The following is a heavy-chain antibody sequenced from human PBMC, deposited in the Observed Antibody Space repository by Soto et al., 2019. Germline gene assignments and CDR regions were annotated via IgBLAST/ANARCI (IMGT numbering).Heavy chain of an antibody. V-gene: IGHV5-51*01. CDR3: ARPLGYSGYGYYFDY. D-gene: IGHD5-12*01. Sequence: GESLKISCKGSGYSCTSYWIGWVRQMPGKGLEWMGIIYPGDSDTRYSPAFQGQVTISAVKSISTAYLQWSSLKASDTAMYYCARPLGYSGYGYYFDYWGQGTLVTVSS. CDR2: IYPGDSDT. J-gene: IGHJ4*02. CDR1: GYSCTSYW.